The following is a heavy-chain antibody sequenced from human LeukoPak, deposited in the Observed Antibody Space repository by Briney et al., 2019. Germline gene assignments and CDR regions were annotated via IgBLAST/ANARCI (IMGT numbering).Heavy chain of an antibody. J-gene: IGHJ6*02. V-gene: IGHV4-4*02. CDR3: ARDSRDYGSGSYWDV. CDR1: GGSISSSNW. D-gene: IGHD3-10*01. Sequence: SETLSLTCAVSGGSISSSNWWSWVRQPPGKGLEWIGEIYHSGSTNYNPSLKSRVTISVDKSKNQFSLKLSSVTAADTAVYYCARDSRDYGSGSYWDVWGQGTTVTVSS. CDR2: IYHSGST.